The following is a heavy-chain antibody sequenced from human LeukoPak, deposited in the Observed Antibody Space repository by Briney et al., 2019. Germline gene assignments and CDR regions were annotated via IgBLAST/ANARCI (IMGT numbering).Heavy chain of an antibody. CDR1: GGSFSGYY. J-gene: IGHJ4*02. D-gene: IGHD4-23*01. Sequence: SETLSLTCAVYGGSFSGYYWSWIRQPPGKGLEWIGEINHSGGTNYNPSLKSRVTISVDTSKNQFSLKLSSVTAADTAVYYCARGRYGGKSFDYWGQGTLVTVSS. CDR3: ARGRYGGKSFDY. CDR2: INHSGGT. V-gene: IGHV4-34*01.